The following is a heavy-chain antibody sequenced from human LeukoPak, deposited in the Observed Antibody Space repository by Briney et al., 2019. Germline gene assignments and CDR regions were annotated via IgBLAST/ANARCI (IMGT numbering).Heavy chain of an antibody. CDR3: AKGGIRFLEWLLSLDAFDI. CDR1: GFTFSSYA. Sequence: QAGGSLRLSCAASGFTFSSYAMHWVRQAPGKGLEWVSAISGSGGSTYYADSVKGRFTISRDNSKNTLYLQMNSLRAEDTAVYYCAKGGIRFLEWLLSLDAFDIWGQGTMVTVSS. J-gene: IGHJ3*02. CDR2: ISGSGGST. D-gene: IGHD3-3*01. V-gene: IGHV3-23*01.